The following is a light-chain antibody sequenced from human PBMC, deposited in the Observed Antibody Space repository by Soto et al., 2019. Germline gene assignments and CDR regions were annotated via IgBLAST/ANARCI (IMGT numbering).Light chain of an antibody. CDR1: QSSSSW. Sequence: DIQMTQSPSTLSASVGDRVTITCRASQSSSSWLAWYQQKPGKAPKLLIYDASSLESGVPSRFSGSGSGTEFTLTISSLQPDDFATYYCQQYNSYSRTFGQGTKLESK. J-gene: IGKJ2*01. V-gene: IGKV1-5*01. CDR3: QQYNSYSRT. CDR2: DAS.